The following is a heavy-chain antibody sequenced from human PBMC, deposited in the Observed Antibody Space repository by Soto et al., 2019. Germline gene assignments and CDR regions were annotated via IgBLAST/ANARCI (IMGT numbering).Heavy chain of an antibody. CDR1: GGSISSSSYY. CDR2: IYYSGST. D-gene: IGHD6-13*01. CDR3: ARRSGIAAAGHFDY. J-gene: IGHJ4*02. Sequence: QLLESGPGLVKPSETLSLTCTVSGGSISSSSYYWGWIRQPPGKGLEWIGSIYYSGSTYYNPSLKSRVTISVDTSKNQFSLKLSSVTAADTAVYYCARRSGIAAAGHFDYWGQGTLVTVSS. V-gene: IGHV4-39*01.